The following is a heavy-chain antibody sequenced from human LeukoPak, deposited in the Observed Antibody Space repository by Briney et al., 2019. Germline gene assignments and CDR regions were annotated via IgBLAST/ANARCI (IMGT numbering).Heavy chain of an antibody. Sequence: GGSLRLSCAASGFTFSSYAMSWVRQAPGKGLEWVSAISGSGGSTYYADSVKGRFTISRDNSKNTLYLQMNSLRAEDTAVYYCAKDSPPSDIAAAGTFDYWGQGTLVTVSS. CDR1: GFTFSSYA. J-gene: IGHJ4*02. D-gene: IGHD6-13*01. CDR3: AKDSPPSDIAAAGTFDY. CDR2: ISGSGGST. V-gene: IGHV3-23*01.